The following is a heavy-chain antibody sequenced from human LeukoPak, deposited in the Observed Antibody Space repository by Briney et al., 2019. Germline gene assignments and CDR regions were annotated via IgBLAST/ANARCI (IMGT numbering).Heavy chain of an antibody. D-gene: IGHD3-10*01. J-gene: IGHJ4*02. Sequence: GGSLRLSCAASGFTFSIHWMNWVRQAPEKGLEWVANIKQDGSEKYYVESVKGRFTISRDNAKNSLYLQMNSLRAEDTAVYYCARDPDMVRGVNFDYWGQGTLVTVSS. CDR1: GFTFSIHW. V-gene: IGHV3-7*03. CDR3: ARDPDMVRGVNFDY. CDR2: IKQDGSEK.